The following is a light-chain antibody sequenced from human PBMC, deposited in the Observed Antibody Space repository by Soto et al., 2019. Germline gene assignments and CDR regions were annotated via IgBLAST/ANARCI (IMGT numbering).Light chain of an antibody. V-gene: IGLV1-51*01. CDR2: DDN. Sequence: QSVLTQPPSVSAAPGQKVTISCSGSSSNIGGNSVSWYQQLPGTAPKLLIYDDNKRPSGIPDRFSGSKSGTSATLGITGFQTGDEADYYCGSWDSSLSAYVFGTGTKSPS. J-gene: IGLJ1*01. CDR1: SSNIGGNS. CDR3: GSWDSSLSAYV.